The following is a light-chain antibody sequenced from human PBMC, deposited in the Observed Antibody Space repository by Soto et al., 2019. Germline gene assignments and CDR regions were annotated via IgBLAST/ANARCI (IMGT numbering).Light chain of an antibody. CDR3: SSYTSSTTLV. CDR1: SSDVGAYNR. V-gene: IGLV2-18*02. J-gene: IGLJ2*01. CDR2: EVT. Sequence: QSVLTQPPSVSGSPGQSVAISCTGTSSDVGAYNRVSWYQQPPGTAPKVLIYEVTNRPSGVPDRFSGSKSGNTASLTISGLQAEDEADYYCSSYTSSTTLVFGGGTKLTVL.